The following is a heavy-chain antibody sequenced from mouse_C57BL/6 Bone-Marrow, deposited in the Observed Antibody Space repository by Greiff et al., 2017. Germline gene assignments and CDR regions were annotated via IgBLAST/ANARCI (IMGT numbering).Heavy chain of an antibody. CDR1: GYTFTSYW. V-gene: IGHV1-59*01. CDR3: ARGGIYDGYLFDY. CDR2: IDPSDSYT. D-gene: IGHD2-3*01. Sequence: QVQLQQPGAELVRPGTSVKLSCKASGYTFTSYWMHWVKQRPGQGLEWIGVIDPSDSYTNYNQKFKGKATLTVDTSSSTAYMQLSSLTSEGSAVYYCARGGIYDGYLFDYWGQGTTLTVSS. J-gene: IGHJ2*01.